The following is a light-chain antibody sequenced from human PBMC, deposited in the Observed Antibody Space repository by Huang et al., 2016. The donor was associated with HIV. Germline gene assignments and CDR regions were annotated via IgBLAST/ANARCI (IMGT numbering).Light chain of an antibody. CDR3: QQYLIFPWT. Sequence: DIQMTQSPSSLSASVGDRVTIICRASQCISKSLAWYQQKPGKAPKLLLYATSKLESGVPSRFSGSGSGTHYTLTINTLQPEDLATYYCQQYLIFPWTFGQGTKVAI. V-gene: IGKV1-NL1*01. CDR1: QCISKS. J-gene: IGKJ1*01. CDR2: ATS.